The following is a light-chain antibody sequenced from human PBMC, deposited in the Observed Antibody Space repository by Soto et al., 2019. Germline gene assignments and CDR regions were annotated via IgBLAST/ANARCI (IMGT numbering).Light chain of an antibody. CDR3: QQYGSSPEGST. Sequence: EIVLTQSSGTLSLSPGERATLSCRASQSVSSSYLAWYQQKPGQAPRLLIYGASSRATGIPDRFSGSGSGTDFTLTISRLEPEDFAVYYCQQYGSSPEGSTFGQGTKVEIK. CDR1: QSVSSSY. V-gene: IGKV3-20*01. J-gene: IGKJ1*01. CDR2: GAS.